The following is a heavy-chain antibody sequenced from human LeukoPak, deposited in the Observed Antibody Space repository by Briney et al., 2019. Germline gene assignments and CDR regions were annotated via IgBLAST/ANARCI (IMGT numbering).Heavy chain of an antibody. CDR1: GFPFTTYA. Sequence: HPGGSLRLSCAASGFPFTTYAMNWVRQAPGKGLEWVSAISGSGGSTYYADSVKGRFTISRDNSKNTLYLQMNSLRAEDTAVYYCAKGDRYYYYGMDVWGQGTTVTVSS. CDR2: ISGSGGST. V-gene: IGHV3-23*01. J-gene: IGHJ6*02. CDR3: AKGDRYYYYGMDV.